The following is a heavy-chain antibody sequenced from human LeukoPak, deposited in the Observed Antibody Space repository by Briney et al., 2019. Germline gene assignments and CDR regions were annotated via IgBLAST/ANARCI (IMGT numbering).Heavy chain of an antibody. CDR3: AKDERNWNYNLASQTYD. CDR2: ISGSGVST. CDR1: GFRFSSYA. V-gene: IGHV3-23*01. D-gene: IGHD1-7*01. J-gene: IGHJ4*02. Sequence: GGSLRLSCAASGFRFSSYAMSWVRQAPGKGLEWVSTISGSGVSTYYADSVKGRFTVSRDNSKNTLYLQMSSLRAEDTAVYYCAKDERNWNYNLASQTYDWGQGTLVTVSS.